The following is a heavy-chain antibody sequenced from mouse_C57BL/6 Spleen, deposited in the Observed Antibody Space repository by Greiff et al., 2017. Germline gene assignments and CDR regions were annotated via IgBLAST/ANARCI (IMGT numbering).Heavy chain of an antibody. CDR2: IYPRSGNT. CDR3: ARWVLRSLYFDY. D-gene: IGHD1-1*01. Sequence: QVHVKQSGAELARPGASVKLSCKASGYTFTSYGISWVKQRTGQGLEWIGEIYPRSGNTYYNEKFKGKATLTADKSSSTAYMELRSLTSEDSAVYFCARWVLRSLYFDYWGQGTTLTVSS. CDR1: GYTFTSYG. V-gene: IGHV1-81*01. J-gene: IGHJ2*01.